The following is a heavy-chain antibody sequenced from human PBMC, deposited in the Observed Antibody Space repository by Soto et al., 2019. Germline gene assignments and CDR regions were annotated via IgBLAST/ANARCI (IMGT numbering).Heavy chain of an antibody. D-gene: IGHD6-13*01. CDR1: GGSISNYY. V-gene: IGHV4-59*01. CDR2: IYYSGST. J-gene: IGHJ4*02. Sequence: VFGGSISNYYWSWIRQPPGKGLEWIGYIYYSGSTNYNPSLKSRVTISVDTSKNQFSLKLSSVTAADTAVYYCARIAAAGTVDYWGQGTLVTVSS. CDR3: ARIAAAGTVDY.